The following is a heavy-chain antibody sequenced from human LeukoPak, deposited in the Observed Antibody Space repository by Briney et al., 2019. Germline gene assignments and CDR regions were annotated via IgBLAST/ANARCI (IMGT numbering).Heavy chain of an antibody. V-gene: IGHV3-48*03. CDR3: VRGHTILAY. CDR1: GFIFSSYE. Sequence: GGSLRLSCAASGFIFSSYEMNWVRQGPGKGLEWVSYISSSGSTIYYADSVKGRFTISRDNAKNSLYLQMNSLRAEDTALYYCVRGHTILAYWGQGTLVTVSS. J-gene: IGHJ4*02. CDR2: ISSSGSTI. D-gene: IGHD3-9*01.